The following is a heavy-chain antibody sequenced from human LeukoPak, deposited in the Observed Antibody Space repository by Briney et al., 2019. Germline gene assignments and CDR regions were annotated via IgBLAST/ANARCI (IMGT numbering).Heavy chain of an antibody. V-gene: IGHV1-2*02. CDR2: INPNSGGT. D-gene: IGHD4-23*01. CDR3: ARELHGGYFDY. CDR1: GYTFTGYY. J-gene: IGHJ4*02. Sequence: ASVKVSCKASGYTFTGYYMHWVRQAPGQGLEWMGWINPNSGGTNYAQKFQGRVTMTRDTSISTAYMELSSLGSEDTAVYYCARELHGGYFDYWGQGTLVTVST.